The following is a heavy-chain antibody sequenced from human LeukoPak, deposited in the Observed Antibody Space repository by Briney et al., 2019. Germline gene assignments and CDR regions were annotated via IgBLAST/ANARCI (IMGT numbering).Heavy chain of an antibody. CDR1: GFTLSGYG. D-gene: IGHD3-10*01. J-gene: IGHJ4*02. CDR2: ISSSTRII. Sequence: GGSLRLSCAASGFTLSGYGMNWVRQAPGKGLEWVSYISSSTRIIYYADSVKGRLTISRDNAKNSLYLQMNSLRAEDTAVYYCAKDRTITMVRGVKNYYFDYWGQGTLVTVSS. V-gene: IGHV3-48*01. CDR3: AKDRTITMVRGVKNYYFDY.